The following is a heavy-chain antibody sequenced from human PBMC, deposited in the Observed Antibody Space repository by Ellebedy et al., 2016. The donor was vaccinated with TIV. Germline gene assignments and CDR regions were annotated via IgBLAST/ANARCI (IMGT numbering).Heavy chain of an antibody. CDR2: INPSGGST. CDR1: GYTFTKYY. V-gene: IGHV1-46*01. J-gene: IGHJ4*02. Sequence: ASVKVSCKASGYTFTKYYMHWVRQAPGQGLEWMGMINPSGGSTSYAQKFQGRVTLTRDTSTSTVYMELSSLRSEDTAVYYCTCLQLGIADYFDYWGQGALVTVSS. CDR3: TCLQLGIADYFDY. D-gene: IGHD6-13*01.